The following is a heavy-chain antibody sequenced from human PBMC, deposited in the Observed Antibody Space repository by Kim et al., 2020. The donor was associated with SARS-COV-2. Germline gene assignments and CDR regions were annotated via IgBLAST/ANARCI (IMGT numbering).Heavy chain of an antibody. V-gene: IGHV3-15*01. CDR3: TTVFRYCSSTSCPDYYYYYYMDV. J-gene: IGHJ6*03. D-gene: IGHD2-2*01. Sequence: GGSLRLSCAASGFTFSNAWMSWVRQAPGKGLEWVGRIKSKTDGGTTDYAAPVKGRFTISRDDSKNTLYLQMNSLKTEDTAVYYCTTVFRYCSSTSCPDYYYYYYMDVWGKGTTVTVSS. CDR2: IKSKTDGGTT. CDR1: GFTFSNAW.